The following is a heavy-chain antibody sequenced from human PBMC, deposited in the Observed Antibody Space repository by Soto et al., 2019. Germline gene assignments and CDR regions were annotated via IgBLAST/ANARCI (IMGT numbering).Heavy chain of an antibody. CDR1: GVTFSSYA. CDR3: AKGYVLRYFDWSIDYFDY. J-gene: IGHJ4*02. CDR2: ISGSGGST. D-gene: IGHD3-9*01. V-gene: IGHV3-23*01. Sequence: RLSCAASGVTFSSYAMSWVRQAPGKGLEWVSAISGSGGSTYYADSVKGRFTISRDNSKNTLYLQMNSLRAEDTAVYYCAKGYVLRYFDWSIDYFDYWGQGTLVT.